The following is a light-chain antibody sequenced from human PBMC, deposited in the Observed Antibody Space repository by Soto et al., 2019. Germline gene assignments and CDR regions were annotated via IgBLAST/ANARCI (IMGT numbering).Light chain of an antibody. J-gene: IGKJ3*01. CDR3: QQYYISPFT. V-gene: IGKV1-39*01. Sequence: DIQMTQSPSSLSASVGDRVTITCRASQSISSYLNWYQQKPGKAPKLLIYAASSLQSGVPSRFSGSGSGTDFTLTISSLQPEDFAVYYCQQYYISPFTFGPGTKVDIK. CDR1: QSISSY. CDR2: AAS.